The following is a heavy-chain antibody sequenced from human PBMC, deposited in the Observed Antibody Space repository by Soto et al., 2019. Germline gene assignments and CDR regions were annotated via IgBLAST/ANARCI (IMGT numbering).Heavy chain of an antibody. D-gene: IGHD4-17*01. J-gene: IGHJ4*02. CDR2: ISSSSSTI. V-gene: IGHV3-48*01. CDR1: GFTFSSYS. CDR3: ARDTYGDYGRRLDY. Sequence: ESGGGLVQPGGSLRLSCAASGFTFSSYSMNWVRQAPGKGLEWVSYISSSSSTIYYADSVKGRFTISRDNAKNSLYLQMNSLRAEDTAVYYCARDTYGDYGRRLDYWGQGTLVTVSS.